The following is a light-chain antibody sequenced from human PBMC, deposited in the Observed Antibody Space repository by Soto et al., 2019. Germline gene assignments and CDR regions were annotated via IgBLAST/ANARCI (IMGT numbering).Light chain of an antibody. CDR1: QGLVHSDGNTY. V-gene: IGKV2-30*02. J-gene: IGKJ4*01. CDR3: MKGTHSLT. Sequence: DFVMTQSPLSLPVTLGQPASISCRSSQGLVHSDGNTYLNWFHQRPGQSPRRLIYKVSNRDSGVPDRFSGSGSDTDFTLKISRVEAEDVGVYYCMKGTHSLTFGGGTKVDIK. CDR2: KVS.